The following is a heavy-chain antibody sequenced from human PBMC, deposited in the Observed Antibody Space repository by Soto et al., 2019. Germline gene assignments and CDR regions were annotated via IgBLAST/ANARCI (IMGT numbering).Heavy chain of an antibody. CDR3: ARSNYGHNWFDP. V-gene: IGHV1-69*13. D-gene: IGHD4-4*01. CDR1: GGTFSSYA. Sequence: EASVKVSCKASGGTFSSYAISWVRQAPGQGLEWMGGIIPIFGTANYAQKFQGRVTITADESTSTAYMELSSLRSEDTAVYYCARSNYGHNWFDPWGQGTLVTVSS. CDR2: IIPIFGTA. J-gene: IGHJ5*02.